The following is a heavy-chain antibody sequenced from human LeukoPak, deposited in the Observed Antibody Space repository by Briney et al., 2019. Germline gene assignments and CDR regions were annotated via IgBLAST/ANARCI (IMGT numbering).Heavy chain of an antibody. Sequence: ASVKVSCKASGYTFISYDINWVRQVTGQGLEWMGIINPSGGSTSYAQKFQGRVTMTRDMSTSTVYMELSSLRSEDTAVYYCARGVGATISYYHYYIDVWGKGTTVTVSS. CDR3: ARGVGATISYYHYYIDV. D-gene: IGHD1-26*01. CDR2: INPSGGST. V-gene: IGHV1-46*01. J-gene: IGHJ6*03. CDR1: GYTFISYD.